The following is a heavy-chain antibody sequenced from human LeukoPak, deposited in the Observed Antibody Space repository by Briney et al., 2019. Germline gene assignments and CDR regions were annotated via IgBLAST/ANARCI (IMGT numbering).Heavy chain of an antibody. CDR3: ARQRYYDDWFDP. D-gene: IGHD3-3*01. CDR2: IYYSGST. V-gene: IGHV4-59*02. Sequence: SETLSLTCTVSGDSVTSYYWTWIRQSPGKGLDWIGYIYYSGSTNYNPSLKSRVTISVDTSKNQFSLRLSSVTAADTAVYYCARQRYYDDWFDPWGQGTLVTVSS. CDR1: GDSVTSYY. J-gene: IGHJ5*02.